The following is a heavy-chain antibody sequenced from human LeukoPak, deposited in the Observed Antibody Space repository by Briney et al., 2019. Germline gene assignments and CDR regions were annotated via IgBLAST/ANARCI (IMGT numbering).Heavy chain of an antibody. Sequence: PGGSLRLPCAASGFTFSNYWMSWVRQAPGKGLEWVANIKEDGSTKYYVDSVKGRFTISRANAKNSVYLQISSLRVEDTAVYYCARIGYSSSSYDYWGQGTLVTVSS. CDR3: ARIGYSSSSYDY. CDR1: GFTFSNYW. CDR2: IKEDGSTK. D-gene: IGHD6-6*01. V-gene: IGHV3-7*01. J-gene: IGHJ4*02.